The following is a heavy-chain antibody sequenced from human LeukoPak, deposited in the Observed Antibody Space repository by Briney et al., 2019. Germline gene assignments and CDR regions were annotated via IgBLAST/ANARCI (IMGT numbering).Heavy chain of an antibody. CDR2: ITWNSGDI. V-gene: IGHV3-9*01. D-gene: IGHD2-2*01. J-gene: IGHJ4*02. CDR3: AKDTCSSTSCSNDY. CDR1: GFTFSSYG. Sequence: GGSLRLSCAASGFTFSSYGMHWVRQAPGKGLGWVSGITWNSGDIGYADSVKGRFTISRDNAKNSLYLQMNSLRAEDTALYYCAKDTCSSTSCSNDYWGQGTLVTVSS.